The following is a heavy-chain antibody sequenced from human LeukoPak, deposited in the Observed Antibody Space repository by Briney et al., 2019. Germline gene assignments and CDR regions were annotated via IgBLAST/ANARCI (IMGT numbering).Heavy chain of an antibody. J-gene: IGHJ4*02. CDR3: ARDLYYYGSGSPNY. V-gene: IGHV3-48*01. Sequence: GGSLRLSCAASGFTFSSSSMNWVRQAPGKGLEWVSYISSGSSTLYYADSVKGRFTISRDNSKNTLYLQMNSLRAEDTAVYYCARDLYYYGSGSPNYWGQGTLVTVSS. CDR2: ISSGSSTL. CDR1: GFTFSSSS. D-gene: IGHD3-10*01.